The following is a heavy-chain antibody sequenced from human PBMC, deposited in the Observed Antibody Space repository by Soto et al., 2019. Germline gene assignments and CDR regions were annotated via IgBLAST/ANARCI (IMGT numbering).Heavy chain of an antibody. Sequence: GGSLRLSCAASGFTFSGYIMNWVRQSPGKGLEWVSSISSSSSYIYYADSVKGRFTISRDNAKNSLYLQMNSLRAEDTAVYYCARVTYSSSSYSAYYYYYGMDVWGQGTTVTVSS. J-gene: IGHJ6*02. CDR1: GFTFSGYI. CDR2: ISSSSSYI. D-gene: IGHD6-13*01. CDR3: ARVTYSSSSYSAYYYYYGMDV. V-gene: IGHV3-21*01.